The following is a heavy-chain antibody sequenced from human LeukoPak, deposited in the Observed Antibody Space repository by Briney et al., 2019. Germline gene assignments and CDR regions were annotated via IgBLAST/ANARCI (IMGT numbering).Heavy chain of an antibody. CDR2: ISSSGSTI. V-gene: IGHV3-48*03. D-gene: IGHD3-10*01. CDR3: ARDGWFGELGYYYYYGMDV. Sequence: GGSLRLSCAASGFTFSSYEMNWVRQAPGKGLEWVSYISSSGSTIYYADSVKGRFTISRDNAKNSLYLQRNSLRAEDTAVYYCARDGWFGELGYYYYYGMDVWGKGTTVTVSS. CDR1: GFTFSSYE. J-gene: IGHJ6*04.